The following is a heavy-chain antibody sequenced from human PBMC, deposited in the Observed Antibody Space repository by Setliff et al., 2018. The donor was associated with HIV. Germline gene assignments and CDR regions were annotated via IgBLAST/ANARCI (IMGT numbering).Heavy chain of an antibody. CDR2: INHSGTT. Sequence: PSETLSLTCAVSGESFSGYYWSWIRQPPGKRLEWIGEINHSGTTKYNPSLESRVTILVDTSKNQFSLKLSSVTVADTAVYYCTRLLRSGYSTTWYEGGAAWWFDPWGQGTLVTVSS. J-gene: IGHJ5*02. D-gene: IGHD6-13*01. V-gene: IGHV4-34*01. CDR3: TRLLRSGYSTTWYEGGAAWWFDP. CDR1: GESFSGYY.